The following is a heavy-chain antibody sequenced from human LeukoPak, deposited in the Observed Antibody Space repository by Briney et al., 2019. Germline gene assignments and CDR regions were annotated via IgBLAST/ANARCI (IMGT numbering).Heavy chain of an antibody. CDR1: GGTFSSYA. CDR2: IIPIFGTA. D-gene: IGHD1-26*01. Sequence: GASVKVSCKASGGTFSSYAISWVRQAPGQGLEWMGGIIPIFGTANYAQKFQGRVTITADESTSTAYMELSSLRSEDTAVYYCARDRSSGSYYSWVAFDIWGQGTTVTVSS. J-gene: IGHJ3*02. CDR3: ARDRSSGSYYSWVAFDI. V-gene: IGHV1-69*13.